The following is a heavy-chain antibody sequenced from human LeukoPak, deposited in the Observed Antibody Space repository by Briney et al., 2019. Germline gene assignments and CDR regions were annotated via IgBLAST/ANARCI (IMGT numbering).Heavy chain of an antibody. D-gene: IGHD3-3*01. V-gene: IGHV1-2*02. Sequence: ASVKVSCKASGYTFTSYGISWVRQAPGQGLEWMGWINPNSGGTNYAQKFQGRVTMTRDTSISTAYMELSRLRSDDTAVYYCAREARLEEFNWFDPWGQGTLVTVSS. J-gene: IGHJ5*02. CDR2: INPNSGGT. CDR3: AREARLEEFNWFDP. CDR1: GYTFTSYG.